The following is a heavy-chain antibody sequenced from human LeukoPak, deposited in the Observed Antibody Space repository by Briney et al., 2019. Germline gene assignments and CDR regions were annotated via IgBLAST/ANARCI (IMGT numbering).Heavy chain of an antibody. CDR1: GGSIRSLGYS. V-gene: IGHV4-39*07. CDR3: AISVSAYAGRGWFDP. D-gene: IGHD5-12*01. CDR2: MYYTGTT. J-gene: IGHJ5*02. Sequence: SETLSLTCSVSGGSIRSLGYSWGWIRQPPGKGLEWIASMYYTGTTYYNPSLRSRVTSSVDTSKNQFSLNLTSVTAADTAVFYCAISVSAYAGRGWFDPWGQGTLVTVSS.